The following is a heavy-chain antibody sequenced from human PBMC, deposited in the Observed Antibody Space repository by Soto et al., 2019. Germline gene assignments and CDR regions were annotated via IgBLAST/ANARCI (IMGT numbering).Heavy chain of an antibody. V-gene: IGHV4-4*07. CDR2: IYTSGST. Sequence: SETLSLTCTVSGGSISSYYWSWIRQPAGKGLEWIGRIYTSGSTNYNPSLKSRVTMSVDASKNQFSLKLSSVTAADTAVYYCAREWPGYYDSSGPFDYWGQGTLVTVSS. J-gene: IGHJ4*02. D-gene: IGHD3-22*01. CDR1: GGSISSYY. CDR3: AREWPGYYDSSGPFDY.